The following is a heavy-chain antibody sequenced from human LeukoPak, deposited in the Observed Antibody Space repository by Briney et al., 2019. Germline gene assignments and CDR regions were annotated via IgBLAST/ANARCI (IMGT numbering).Heavy chain of an antibody. CDR2: ISSRGTYI. J-gene: IGHJ4*02. D-gene: IGHD3-22*01. CDR3: ARADSSGYDYVDY. Sequence: GGSLRLSCAASGFTPSSYSMNWVRQAPGKGLEWVSSISSRGTYIYYADSMKGRFTISRDNAKNSLYLQMNSLRAEDTAVYYCARADSSGYDYVDYWGQGTLVIVSS. V-gene: IGHV3-21*01. CDR1: GFTPSSYS.